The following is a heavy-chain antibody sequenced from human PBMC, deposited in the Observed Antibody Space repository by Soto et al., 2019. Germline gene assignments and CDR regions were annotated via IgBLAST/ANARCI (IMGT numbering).Heavy chain of an antibody. CDR1: GFTFSSYA. CDR2: ISGSGGST. V-gene: IGHV3-23*01. Sequence: EVQLLESGGGLVQPGGSLRLSCAASGFTFSSYAMSWVRQAPGKGLEWVSAISGSGGSTYYADSVKGRFTISRDNSKKTLYLQMNSLRAEDRAVYYGAKGEETLTSFGSWGRGTLVTVSS. CDR3: AKGEETLTSFGS. D-gene: IGHD4-17*01. J-gene: IGHJ4*02.